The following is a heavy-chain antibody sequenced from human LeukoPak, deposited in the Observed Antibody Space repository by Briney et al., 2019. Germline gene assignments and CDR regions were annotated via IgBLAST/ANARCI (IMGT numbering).Heavy chain of an antibody. D-gene: IGHD3-10*01. CDR3: AKDMGSGRPRDYGMDV. CDR2: TSGTGGST. Sequence: PGGTLRLSCAASGFTISNYAMSWVRQAPGKGLEWVSATSGTGGSTYYPDSVKGRFTISRDNSKNTLYLQMSSLRAEDTAVYYCAKDMGSGRPRDYGMDVWGQGTTVTVSS. CDR1: GFTISNYA. J-gene: IGHJ6*02. V-gene: IGHV3-23*01.